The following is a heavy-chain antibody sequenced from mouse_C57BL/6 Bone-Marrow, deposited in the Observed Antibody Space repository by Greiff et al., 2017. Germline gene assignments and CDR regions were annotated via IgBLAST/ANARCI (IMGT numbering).Heavy chain of an antibody. CDR2: IYPGSGST. Sequence: QVQLQQSGAELVKPGASVKMSCKASGYTFTSYWITWVKQRPGQGLEWIGDIYPGSGSTNYNEKFKSKATLTVDTSSSTAYMQLSSLTSEDSAVYYCASSSYYYGSSHWYFDVWGTGTTVTVSS. D-gene: IGHD1-1*01. CDR3: ASSSYYYGSSHWYFDV. CDR1: GYTFTSYW. J-gene: IGHJ1*03. V-gene: IGHV1-55*01.